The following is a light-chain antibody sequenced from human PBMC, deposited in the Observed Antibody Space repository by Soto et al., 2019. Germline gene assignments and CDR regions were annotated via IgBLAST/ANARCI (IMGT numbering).Light chain of an antibody. CDR1: QSVSSSY. CDR3: QQYVSSPRWT. J-gene: IGKJ1*01. V-gene: IGKV3-20*01. CDR2: AAS. Sequence: EIVLTQSPGTLSLSPGERATVSCRASQSVSSSYLAWYQQKPGQAPRLLIYAASSRATGIPDRFSGSGSGTDFTLTVSRLEPEDFAVYYCQQYVSSPRWTFGQGSKVEVK.